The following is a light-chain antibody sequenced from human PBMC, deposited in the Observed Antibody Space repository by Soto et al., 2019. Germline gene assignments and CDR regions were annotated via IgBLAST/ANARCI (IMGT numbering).Light chain of an antibody. V-gene: IGKV3D-15*01. CDR2: GAS. J-gene: IGKJ1*01. CDR1: HSVKSL. Sequence: VMTQSPATLSVSPGERATLSCRASHSVKSLLAWYQQKPGQAPRLLIYGASTRATGVPARFSGSGSGTEFTLTISSLQSEDFAVYYGQQYNNWPRTFGHGTKVEIK. CDR3: QQYNNWPRT.